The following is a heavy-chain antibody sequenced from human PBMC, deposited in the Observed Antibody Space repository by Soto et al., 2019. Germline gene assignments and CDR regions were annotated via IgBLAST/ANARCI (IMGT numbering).Heavy chain of an antibody. V-gene: IGHV4-38-2*01. CDR1: GYSISSGYY. D-gene: IGHD2-2*01. J-gene: IGHJ6*02. Sequence: SETLSLTCAVSGYSISSGYYWGFIRQPPGKGLEWIGSIYHSGSTYYNPSLKSRVTISVDTSKNQFSLKLSSVTAADTAVYYCARVHIVVVPAAELYGMDVWGQGTTVTVSS. CDR2: IYHSGST. CDR3: ARVHIVVVPAAELYGMDV.